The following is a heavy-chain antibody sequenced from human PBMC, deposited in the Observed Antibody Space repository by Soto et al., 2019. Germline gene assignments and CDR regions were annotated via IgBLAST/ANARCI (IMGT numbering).Heavy chain of an antibody. J-gene: IGHJ6*03. Sequence: PGGSLRLSCAASGFTFSNAWINWVRQAPGKGLEWVGRIKSKIHGGTTDFAASVKGRFTISRDDSKSIAYLQMNSLKTEDTAVYYCTSGWSGYDLYYYYYMDVWGKGTTVTVSS. V-gene: IGHV3-15*07. D-gene: IGHD5-12*01. CDR1: GFTFSNAW. CDR3: TSGWSGYDLYYYYYMDV. CDR2: IKSKIHGGTT.